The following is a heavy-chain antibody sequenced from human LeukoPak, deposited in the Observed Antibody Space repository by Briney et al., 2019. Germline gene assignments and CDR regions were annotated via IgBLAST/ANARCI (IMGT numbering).Heavy chain of an antibody. V-gene: IGHV4-39*07. CDR3: ARDIAYYYDSGSAFDI. D-gene: IGHD3-22*01. J-gene: IGHJ3*02. CDR1: GNSISTNNYY. Sequence: SETLSLTCAVSGNSISTNNYYWGWIRQPPGKGLEWIGSIYYTGSTYYNLSLKNRVTMSVDTSTNQFSLKLSSVTAADTAVYYCARDIAYYYDSGSAFDIWGQGTMVTVSS. CDR2: IYYTGST.